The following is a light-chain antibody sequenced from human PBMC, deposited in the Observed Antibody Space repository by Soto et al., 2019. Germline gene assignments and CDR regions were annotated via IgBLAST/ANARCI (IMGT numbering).Light chain of an antibody. J-gene: IGKJ1*01. CDR3: QQYYSTPRT. Sequence: DIVMTQSPDSLAVSLGERATINCKSSQSVLYSYNNKNSFAWYQQKPGQPPRLLIYWASTRESGVPDRFSGSGSGTDFTLTISSLQAEDVAVYYCQQYYSTPRTFGQGTKVEIK. CDR1: QSVLYSYNNKNS. CDR2: WAS. V-gene: IGKV4-1*01.